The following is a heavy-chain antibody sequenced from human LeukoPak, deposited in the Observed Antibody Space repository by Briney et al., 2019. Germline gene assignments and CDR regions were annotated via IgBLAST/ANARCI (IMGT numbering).Heavy chain of an antibody. V-gene: IGHV4-34*01. CDR2: INHSGST. D-gene: IGHD2-15*01. Sequence: SETLSLTCAVYGGSFSGYYWSWIRQPPGKGLEWIGEINHSGSTNYNPSLKSRVTISVDTSKNQFSLKLSSVTAADTAVCYCARGRGYCDYWGQGTLVTVSS. J-gene: IGHJ4*02. CDR1: GGSFSGYY. CDR3: ARGRGYCDY.